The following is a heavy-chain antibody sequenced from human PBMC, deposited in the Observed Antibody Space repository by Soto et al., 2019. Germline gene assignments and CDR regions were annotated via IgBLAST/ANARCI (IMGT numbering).Heavy chain of an antibody. J-gene: IGHJ4*02. CDR2: LSGSGDYS. V-gene: IGHV3-23*01. CDR1: GSPFSDYA. D-gene: IGHD6-19*01. CDR3: AKTTSSGWYYGVDY. Sequence: PGGSLRLSCVDSGSPFSDYAMSWVRQAQGKGLEWVSSLSGSGDYSFYADSVKGRFTISRDNSKNTLYLQMNSLRAEDTAVYYCAKTTSSGWYYGVDYWGQGTLVTVSS.